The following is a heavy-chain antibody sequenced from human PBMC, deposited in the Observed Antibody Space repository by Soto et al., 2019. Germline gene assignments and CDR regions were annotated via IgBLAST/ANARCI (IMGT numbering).Heavy chain of an antibody. CDR2: FIPIFGTV. Sequence: QVQRVQSGAEVKKPGSSVKVSCKASGGTFSSYAISWVRQAPGQGLELMGGFIPIFGTVNYALKFQVRFTITADESTSTAYMELSSLRSEDTAAYYCARSYYYDSSGPSLGYYYYGMDVWGQGTTVTVSS. D-gene: IGHD3-22*01. V-gene: IGHV1-69*01. J-gene: IGHJ6*02. CDR3: ARSYYYDSSGPSLGYYYYGMDV. CDR1: GGTFSSYA.